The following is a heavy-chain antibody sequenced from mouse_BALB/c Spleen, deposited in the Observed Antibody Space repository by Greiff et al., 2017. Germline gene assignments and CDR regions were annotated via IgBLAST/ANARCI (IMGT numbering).Heavy chain of an antibody. CDR2: IYPGDGDT. CDR3: ARGAR. Sequence: VKLQESGAELARPGASVKLSCKASGYTFTSYWMQWVKQRPGQGLEWIGAIYPGDGDTRYTQKFKGKATLTADKSSSTAYMQLSSLASEDSAVYYCARGARWGRGTAIAVS. J-gene: IGHJ4*01. CDR1: GYTFTSYW. V-gene: IGHV1-87*01.